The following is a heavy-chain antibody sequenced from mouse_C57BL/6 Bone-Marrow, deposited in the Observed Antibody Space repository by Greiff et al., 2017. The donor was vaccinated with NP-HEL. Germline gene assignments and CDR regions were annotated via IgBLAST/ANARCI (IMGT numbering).Heavy chain of an antibody. J-gene: IGHJ2*01. Sequence: QVQLQQSGAELVRPGASVKLSCKASGYTFTDYYITWVKQRPGQGLEWIARIYPGSGNTYYNEKFKGKATLTAEKSSSTAYMQLSSLTSEDSAVYFCARGDYDYWGQGTTLTVSS. CDR3: ARGDYDY. D-gene: IGHD2-4*01. CDR2: IYPGSGNT. V-gene: IGHV1-76*01. CDR1: GYTFTDYY.